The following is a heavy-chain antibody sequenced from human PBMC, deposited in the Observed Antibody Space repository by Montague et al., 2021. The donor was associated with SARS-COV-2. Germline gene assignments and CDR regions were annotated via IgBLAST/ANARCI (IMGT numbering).Heavy chain of an antibody. CDR1: GGSISTTNYY. D-gene: IGHD5-24*01. J-gene: IGHJ4*02. CDR2: IYNSDNT. CDR3: ARTGDAYTRYYFDY. Sequence: SETLSLTCTVSGGSISTTNYYWAWIRQPPGKGLVWVGSIYNSDNTYYNPSLESRLTMSVDTSKNQFSLRLSSVTAADTAVYYCARTGDAYTRYYFDYWGQGTLVTVSS. V-gene: IGHV4-39*07.